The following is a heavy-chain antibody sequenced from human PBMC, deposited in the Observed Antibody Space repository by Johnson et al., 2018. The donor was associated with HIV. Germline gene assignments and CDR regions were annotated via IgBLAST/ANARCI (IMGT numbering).Heavy chain of an antibody. CDR2: ISWNSGSI. J-gene: IGHJ3*02. CDR3: AKDMGCGADCYQISITMTVGGAFDI. D-gene: IGHD2-21*02. V-gene: IGHV3-9*01. Sequence: VESGGGLVQPGRSLRLSCAASGFTFDDYAMHWVRQAPGQGLEWVSGISWNSGSIGYADSVKGRFTISRDNAKNDLDLQMHSLRPEDTALYYCAKDMGCGADCYQISITMTVGGAFDIWGQGTMVTVSS. CDR1: GFTFDDYA.